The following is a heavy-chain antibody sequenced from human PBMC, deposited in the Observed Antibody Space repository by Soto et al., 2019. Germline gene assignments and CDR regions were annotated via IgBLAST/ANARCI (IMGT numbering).Heavy chain of an antibody. CDR2: IRSNANSYAT. J-gene: IGHJ4*02. CDR3: LTSTSFDY. CDR1: GFTFSGSA. Sequence: GGSLRLSCAASGFTFSGSAMHWFRQASGKGLGWVGRIRSNANSYATAYAASVKGRFTISRDDSKNTAYLQMNSLKPEDTAVYYCLTSTSFDYWGQGTLVTVSS. V-gene: IGHV3-73*01.